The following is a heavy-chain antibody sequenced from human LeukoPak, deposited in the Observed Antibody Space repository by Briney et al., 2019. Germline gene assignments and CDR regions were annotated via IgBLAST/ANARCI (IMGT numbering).Heavy chain of an antibody. CDR2: ISYDGSNK. CDR3: AKDLRIVVVPAATYGMDV. Sequence: PGRSLRLSCAASGFTFSSYGMHWVRQAPGKGLEWVAVISYDGSNKYYADSVKGRFTISRDNSKNTLYLQMNSLRAEDTAVYYCAKDLRIVVVPAATYGMDVWGKGTTVTASS. J-gene: IGHJ6*04. V-gene: IGHV3-30*18. CDR1: GFTFSSYG. D-gene: IGHD2-2*01.